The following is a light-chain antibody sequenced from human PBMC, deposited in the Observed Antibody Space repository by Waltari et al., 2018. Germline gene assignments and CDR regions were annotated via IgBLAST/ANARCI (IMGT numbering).Light chain of an antibody. CDR1: QSVGTT. CDR3: QQYHNWPPWA. CDR2: GAS. J-gene: IGKJ1*01. V-gene: IGKV3-15*01. Sequence: DIVMPQSPATLSVSPGERATLPCRASQSVGTTLAWYQQRPGQAPRLLLYGASSRATGIPARFSGSGSGTDFTLTINSLQPEDFALYYCQQYHNWPPWAFGQGTKVEIK.